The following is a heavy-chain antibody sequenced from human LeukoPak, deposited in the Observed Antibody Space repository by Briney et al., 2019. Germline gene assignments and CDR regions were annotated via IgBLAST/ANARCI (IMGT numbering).Heavy chain of an antibody. CDR1: GGSISSYF. D-gene: IGHD4-17*01. CDR2: IYYTGSI. V-gene: IGHV4-59*08. CDR3: ARRLYGDYYFDY. J-gene: IGHJ4*02. Sequence: SETLSLTCTVSGGSISSYFWSWIRQPPGKGLEWIGYIYYTGSINYSPSLKSRVTISIDTSKNQFSLKLSSVTAADTAVYYCARRLYGDYYFDYWGQGILVTVSS.